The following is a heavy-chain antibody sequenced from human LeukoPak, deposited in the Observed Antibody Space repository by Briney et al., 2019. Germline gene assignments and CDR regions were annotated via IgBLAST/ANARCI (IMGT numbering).Heavy chain of an antibody. CDR1: GYTFTGYY. CDR3: AMSPISYYDSSGFDY. V-gene: IGHV1-2*02. J-gene: IGHJ4*02. Sequence: ASVKVSCKASGYTFTGYYMHWVRQAPGQGLEWMGWINPNSGGTNYAQKFQGRVTMTRDTSISTAYMELSRLRSDDTAVYYCAMSPISYYDSSGFDYWGQGTLVTVSS. CDR2: INPNSGGT. D-gene: IGHD3-22*01.